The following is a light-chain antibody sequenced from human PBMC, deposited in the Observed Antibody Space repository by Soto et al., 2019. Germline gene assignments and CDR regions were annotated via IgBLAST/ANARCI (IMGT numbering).Light chain of an antibody. CDR3: QQYNSFTWT. J-gene: IGKJ1*01. CDR1: QSISSW. CDR2: QAS. Sequence: DIQMTQSPSTLSASVGDRVTITCRASQSISSWLAWYQQKPGNAPKLLIYQASSLETGVPSRFSGSGSRTEFTLTISSLQPDDFATYFCQQYNSFTWTFGQGTKVEIK. V-gene: IGKV1-5*03.